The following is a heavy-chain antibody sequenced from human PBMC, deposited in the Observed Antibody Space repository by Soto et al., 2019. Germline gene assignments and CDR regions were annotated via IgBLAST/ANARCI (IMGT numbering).Heavy chain of an antibody. J-gene: IGHJ4*02. CDR2: ISSSSSYI. CDR3: ARVQIQKLPDSGTTYYYDTSDS. Sequence: EVQLVESGGGLVEPGGSLRLSCAASGFTFISYGMNWVRQAPGKGLEWVSSISSSSSYIYYADSVKGRFTISRDNAKNSLYLQMNSLRAEDTAVYYCARVQIQKLPDSGTTYYYDTSDSWGQGTLVTVSS. V-gene: IGHV3-21*02. CDR1: GFTFISYG. D-gene: IGHD3-22*01.